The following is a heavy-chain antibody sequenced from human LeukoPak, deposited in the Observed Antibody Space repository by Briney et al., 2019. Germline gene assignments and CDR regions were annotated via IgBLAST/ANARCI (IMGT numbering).Heavy chain of an antibody. D-gene: IGHD4-11*01. CDR3: ARDKGTVTIFDC. V-gene: IGHV3-7*01. J-gene: IGHJ4*02. Sequence: GGSLRLSCAASGFTFSNYWMSWVRQAPGKGLEWAANIKQDGSEKYYVDSVKGRFTISRDNAKNSLYLQMNSLRAEDTAVYYCARDKGTVTIFDCWGQGTLVTVSS. CDR1: GFTFSNYW. CDR2: IKQDGSEK.